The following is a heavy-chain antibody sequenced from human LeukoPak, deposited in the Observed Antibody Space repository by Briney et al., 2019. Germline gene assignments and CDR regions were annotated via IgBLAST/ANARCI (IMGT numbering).Heavy chain of an antibody. CDR2: IIPIFGIA. V-gene: IGHV1-69*04. J-gene: IGHJ5*02. CDR1: GGTFSSYA. D-gene: IGHD4-11*01. CDR3: AREVVTTNRNWFDP. Sequence: ASVKVSCKASGGTFSSYAISWVRQAPGQGLEWMGRIIPIFGIANYAQKFQGRVTITADTSTSTAYMELSSLRSEDTAVYYCAREVVTTNRNWFDPWGQGTLVTVSS.